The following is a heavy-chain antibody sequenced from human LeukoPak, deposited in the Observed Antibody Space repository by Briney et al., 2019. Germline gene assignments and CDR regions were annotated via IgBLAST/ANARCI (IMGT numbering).Heavy chain of an antibody. D-gene: IGHD3-10*01. CDR3: AKRSGSSYGYFDY. Sequence: GGALRLSCAASGVSFSSYAMSWGRQAPGKGGEWGSAITGSGESTDYADSVKGRVTISRDNSNNTLYLQMNSLRAEDTAVYYCAKRSGSSYGYFDYWGQGTLVTVSS. J-gene: IGHJ4*02. CDR1: GVSFSSYA. V-gene: IGHV3-23*01. CDR2: ITGSGEST.